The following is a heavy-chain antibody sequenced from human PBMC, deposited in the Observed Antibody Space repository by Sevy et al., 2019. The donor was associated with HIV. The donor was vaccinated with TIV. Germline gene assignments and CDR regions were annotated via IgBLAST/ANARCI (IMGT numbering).Heavy chain of an antibody. V-gene: IGHV3-23*01. J-gene: IGHJ6*02. CDR1: GFTFSNYA. D-gene: IGHD2-15*01. CDR2: ISGSGRFT. Sequence: GGSLRLSCAVSGFTFSNYAMNWVRQAPGKGLEWVSTISGSGRFTYYADFVEGRFIISRDNSKNTLSVQMNSLRAEDTAVYYCAKGFCSGATCPRDYYYYGMDVWGQGTTVTVSS. CDR3: AKGFCSGATCPRDYYYYGMDV.